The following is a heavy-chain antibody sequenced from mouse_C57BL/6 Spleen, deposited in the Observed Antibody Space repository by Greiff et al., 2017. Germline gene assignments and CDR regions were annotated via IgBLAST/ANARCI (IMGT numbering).Heavy chain of an antibody. V-gene: IGHV14-1*01. J-gene: IGHJ2*01. Sequence: VQLQQSGAELVRPGASVKLSCTASGFNIKDYYMHWVKQRPEQGLEWIGRIAPEDGDTEYAPKFQGKATMTADTSSNTAYLQLSSLTSEDTAVYYCTTYGYPYYFDYWGQGTTLTVSS. CDR1: GFNIKDYY. D-gene: IGHD2-2*01. CDR3: TTYGYPYYFDY. CDR2: IAPEDGDT.